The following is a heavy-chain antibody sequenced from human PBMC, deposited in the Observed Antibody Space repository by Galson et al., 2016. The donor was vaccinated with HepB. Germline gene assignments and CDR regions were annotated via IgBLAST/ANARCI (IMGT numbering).Heavy chain of an antibody. D-gene: IGHD3-22*01. J-gene: IGHJ6*02. CDR3: AREGGSYGYSYGVVV. CDR2: TFYRSKWYS. CDR1: GDSVSTTSGA. Sequence: CAISGDSVSTTSGAWHWIRQSPSRGLEWLGRTFYRSKWYSEYAVSVKSRIIVNPDTSKNQLSLHLTSLTPEDSAVYYCAREGGSYGYSYGVVVWGQGTTVTVSS. V-gene: IGHV6-1*01.